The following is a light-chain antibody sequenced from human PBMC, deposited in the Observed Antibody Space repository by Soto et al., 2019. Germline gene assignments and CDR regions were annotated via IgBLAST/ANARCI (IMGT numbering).Light chain of an antibody. CDR2: GAF. J-gene: IGKJ5*01. CDR1: QNIHNH. V-gene: IGKV3-15*01. Sequence: DKLMSQSPATLSVSPGERVTLSCRASQNIHNHMSWFLQKPGQTPRLLIYGAFTRATGIPARFSGSGSGTDFTLTISRLEPEDFAVYYCQQYGNSPITFGQGTRLEIK. CDR3: QQYGNSPIT.